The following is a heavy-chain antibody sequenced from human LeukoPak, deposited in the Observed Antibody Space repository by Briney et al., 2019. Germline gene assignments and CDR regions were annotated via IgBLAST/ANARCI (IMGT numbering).Heavy chain of an antibody. CDR3: ASCSGFSSGYRVDY. CDR2: IYYSGST. CDR1: GGSISSYY. V-gene: IGHV4-59*01. Sequence: SSETLSLTCTVSGGSISSYYWSWIRQPPGKGLEWIGYIYYSGSTNYNPSLKSRVTISVDTSKNQFPLKLSSATAADTAVYYCASCSGFSSGYRVDYWGQGTLVTVSS. D-gene: IGHD3-22*01. J-gene: IGHJ4*02.